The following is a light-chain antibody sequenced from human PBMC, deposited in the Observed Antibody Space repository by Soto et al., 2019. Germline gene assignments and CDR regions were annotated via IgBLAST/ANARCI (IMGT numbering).Light chain of an antibody. J-gene: IGKJ2*02. Sequence: DIQMTQSPSTLSASVGDRVTITCRASQSISNWLAWYQQKPGKAPKLLIYDASSLESGVTSRFSVSGSGTEFTLTISSLQPDDVATYYCQQYNSYSGTFGQGTKLEIK. CDR3: QQYNSYSGT. CDR2: DAS. V-gene: IGKV1-5*01. CDR1: QSISNW.